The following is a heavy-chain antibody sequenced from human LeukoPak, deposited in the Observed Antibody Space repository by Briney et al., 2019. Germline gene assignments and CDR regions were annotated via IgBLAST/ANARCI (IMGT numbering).Heavy chain of an antibody. CDR2: ISFDGNTK. Sequence: GGSLRLSCATSGFSFSRYGFHWVRQAPGKGLEWVAVISFDGNTKYYADSVRGRMTISRDNSKNTLYLQMNSLRPEDTSVYYCARDRGEADYDNSDSLYDGFDLWGQGTMVIVSA. V-gene: IGHV3-30*04. J-gene: IGHJ3*01. CDR1: GFSFSRYG. CDR3: ARDRGEADYDNSDSLYDGFDL. D-gene: IGHD3-22*01.